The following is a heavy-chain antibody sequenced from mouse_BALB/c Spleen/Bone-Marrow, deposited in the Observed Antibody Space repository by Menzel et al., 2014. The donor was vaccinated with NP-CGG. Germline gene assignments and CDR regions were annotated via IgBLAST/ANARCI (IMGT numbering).Heavy chain of an antibody. J-gene: IGHJ4*01. CDR3: AKKREIYYGYGAMDY. D-gene: IGHD2-2*01. CDR2: IWRGGST. CDR1: GFSLTSYG. Sequence: QVQLTESGPGLVQPSQSLSITCTVSGFSLTSYGVHWVRQSPGKGLEWLGVIWRGGSTDYNAAFMSRLSITKDNSKSQVFFKMNSLQADDTAIYYCAKKREIYYGYGAMDYWGQGTSVTVSS. V-gene: IGHV2-5*01.